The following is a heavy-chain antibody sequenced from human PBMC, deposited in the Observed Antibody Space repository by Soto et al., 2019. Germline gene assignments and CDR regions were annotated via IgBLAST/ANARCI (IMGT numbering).Heavy chain of an antibody. J-gene: IGHJ4*02. CDR3: ARDRIAPPGYYFVS. CDR1: SGSVSASNW. Sequence: QVQMQESGPGLVKPSGTLSLTCAVSSGSVSASNWWSWVRQPPGRWLGWIGEIYHRGNTDYKPSLKSLVTISVDKSRNQFSLQLSSVTAADTAMYYCARDRIAPPGYYFVSWGQGILVTVSS. CDR2: IYHRGNT. D-gene: IGHD6-6*01. V-gene: IGHV4-4*02.